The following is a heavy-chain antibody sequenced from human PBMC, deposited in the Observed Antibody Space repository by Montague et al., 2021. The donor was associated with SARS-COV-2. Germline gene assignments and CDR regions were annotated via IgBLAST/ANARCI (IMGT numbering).Heavy chain of an antibody. CDR1: GDSVYSKSVA. Sequence: CAISGDSVYSKSVAWNRIRQSPSRGLELLGRTYYRSKWYSDYAEXVKXRLVITPDTSKNQVSLQLNSVIPEDTAVYFCASSGITLTGLDAFDIWGQGTMVTVSS. J-gene: IGHJ3*02. CDR3: ASSGITLTGLDAFDI. CDR2: TYYRSKWYS. V-gene: IGHV6-1*01. D-gene: IGHD3-9*01.